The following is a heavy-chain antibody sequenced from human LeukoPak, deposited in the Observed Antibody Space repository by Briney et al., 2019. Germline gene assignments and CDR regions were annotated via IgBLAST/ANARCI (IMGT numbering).Heavy chain of an antibody. CDR3: VLGRGDYFDY. Sequence: PGGTLRLSCAASGFSFSSYGMSWVRQAPGKGLEWISAITGSGGTTYYADSVEGRLTISRDNSKNTLYLQMNSLRAEDTAVYYCVLGRGDYFDYWGQGTLVTVSS. V-gene: IGHV3-23*01. CDR2: ITGSGGTT. J-gene: IGHJ4*02. D-gene: IGHD1-26*01. CDR1: GFSFSSYG.